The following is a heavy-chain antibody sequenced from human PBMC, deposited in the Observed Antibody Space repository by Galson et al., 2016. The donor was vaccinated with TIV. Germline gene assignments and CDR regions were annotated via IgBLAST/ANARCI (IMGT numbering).Heavy chain of an antibody. Sequence: SVKVSCKASGYTFTDYYLHWVRQAPGQGLELIGWINPNSGGTKYTHKFKGRVTMTRDTSISTVYMELNILKSDDTALYYCARTIYSSTSRSAGYFDPWGRGTLVTVSS. CDR2: INPNSGGT. CDR3: ARTIYSSTSRSAGYFDP. V-gene: IGHV1-2*07. D-gene: IGHD2-2*01. J-gene: IGHJ5*02. CDR1: GYTFTDYY.